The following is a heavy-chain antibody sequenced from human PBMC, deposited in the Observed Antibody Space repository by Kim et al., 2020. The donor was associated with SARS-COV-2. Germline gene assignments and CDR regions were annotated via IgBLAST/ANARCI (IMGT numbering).Heavy chain of an antibody. Sequence: SETLSLTCTVSGGSISSYYWSWIRQPPGKGLEWIGYIYYSGSTNYNPSLKSRVTISVDTSKNQFSLKLSSVTAADTAVYYCARRMGRTLDYWGQGTLVTVSS. CDR1: GGSISSYY. CDR2: IYYSGST. J-gene: IGHJ4*02. CDR3: ARRMGRTLDY. V-gene: IGHV4-59*08. D-gene: IGHD2-8*01.